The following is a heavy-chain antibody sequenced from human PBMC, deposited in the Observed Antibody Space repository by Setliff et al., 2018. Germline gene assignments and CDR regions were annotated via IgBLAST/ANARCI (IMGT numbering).Heavy chain of an antibody. V-gene: IGHV3-23*01. CDR2: IDESGGGT. CDR3: AKREIIAVTRWFDP. J-gene: IGHJ5*02. Sequence: GGSLRLSCAASGFTFSNYAMSWVRQAPGKGLEWVSAIDESGGGTYYADSVKGRFTISRDNSKNTLYLQMNSLRAEDTAVYYRAKREIIAVTRWFDPWGQGTLVTVSS. D-gene: IGHD2-15*01. CDR1: GFTFSNYA.